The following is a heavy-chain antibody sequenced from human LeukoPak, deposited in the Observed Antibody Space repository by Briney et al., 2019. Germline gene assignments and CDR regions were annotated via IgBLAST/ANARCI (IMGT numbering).Heavy chain of an antibody. CDR2: ISGSGGNT. V-gene: IGHV3-23*01. CDR1: GFTFSSYA. J-gene: IGHJ4*02. D-gene: IGHD5-18*01. CDR3: ATDLRGYSYGAFDY. Sequence: GGSLRLSCAASGFTFSSYALSWVRQAPGKGLEWVSAISGSGGNTFYADSVKGRFTISRDNSKNTLYLQMNSLRAEDTAVFYCATDLRGYSYGAFDYWGQGTLVTVSS.